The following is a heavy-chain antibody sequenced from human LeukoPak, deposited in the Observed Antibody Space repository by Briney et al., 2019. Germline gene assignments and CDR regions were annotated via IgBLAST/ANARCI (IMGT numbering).Heavy chain of an antibody. Sequence: ASVKVSCKASGYTFSAYYMHWVRQAPGQGLEWMGWINPNSGGTNYAQKFQGRVTMTRDTSISTAYMELSRLRSDDTAVYYCARVRVRYYFDYWGQGTLVTVSS. CDR3: ARVRVRYYFDY. V-gene: IGHV1-2*02. J-gene: IGHJ4*02. CDR1: GYTFSAYY. CDR2: INPNSGGT.